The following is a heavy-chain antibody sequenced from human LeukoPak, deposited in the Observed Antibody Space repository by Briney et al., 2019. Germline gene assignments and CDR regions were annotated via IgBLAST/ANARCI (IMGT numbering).Heavy chain of an antibody. Sequence: KPSETLSLTCAVYGGSLSGYYWSWIRQPPGKGLEWIGEINHSGSTNYNPSLKSRVTISVDTSKNQFSLKLSSVTAADTAVYYCARVRGAIYYYYMDVWGKGTTVTISS. V-gene: IGHV4-34*01. J-gene: IGHJ6*03. CDR3: ARVRGAIYYYYMDV. CDR1: GGSLSGYY. D-gene: IGHD3-10*01. CDR2: INHSGST.